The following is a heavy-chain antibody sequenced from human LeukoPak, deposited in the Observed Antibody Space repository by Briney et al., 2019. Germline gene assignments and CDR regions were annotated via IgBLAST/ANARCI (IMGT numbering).Heavy chain of an antibody. V-gene: IGHV1-46*01. CDR3: ARGRGVHDSHTYDYFDY. J-gene: IGHJ4*02. CDR2: INPAGGST. CDR1: RYTFTSYY. Sequence: ASVKVSCTASRYTFTSYYIHWVRQAPGQGLEWMGIINPAGGSTTYAQKFQGSRLTLTRDTSTSTVYMELSSLRSEDTAVYYCARGRGVHDSHTYDYFDYWGQGSLVTVSS. D-gene: IGHD3-22*01.